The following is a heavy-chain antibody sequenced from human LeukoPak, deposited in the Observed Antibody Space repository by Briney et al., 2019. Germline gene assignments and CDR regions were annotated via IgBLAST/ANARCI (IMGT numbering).Heavy chain of an antibody. CDR2: IYYSGST. CDR1: GGSISSSSYY. V-gene: IGHV4-39*01. Sequence: SETLSLTCTVCGGSISSSSYYWGWIRQPPGKGLEWVGSIYYSGSTYYNPSLKSRVTISVDTSKNQFSLKLSSVTAADKAVYYCARTNCGGDCYSFDYWGQGTLVTVSS. J-gene: IGHJ4*02. CDR3: ARTNCGGDCYSFDY. D-gene: IGHD2-21*01.